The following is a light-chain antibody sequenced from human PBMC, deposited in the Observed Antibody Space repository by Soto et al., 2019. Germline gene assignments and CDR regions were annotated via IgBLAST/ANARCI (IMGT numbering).Light chain of an antibody. J-gene: IGLJ1*01. CDR1: SSDVGTYNL. Sequence: QSALTQPASVSGSPGQSITVSCTGTSSDVGTYNLVSWYQQHPGKAPKLMIYEASKRPSGVSNRFSGSRSGSTASLTISGLRAEDEADYYCCSYAGSSSDVFGTGTKLTVL. CDR2: EAS. CDR3: CSYAGSSSDV. V-gene: IGLV2-23*01.